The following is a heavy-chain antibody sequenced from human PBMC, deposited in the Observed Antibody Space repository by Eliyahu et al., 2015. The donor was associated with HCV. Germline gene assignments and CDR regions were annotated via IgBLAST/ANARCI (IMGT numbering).Heavy chain of an antibody. CDR2: IYYSGST. Sequence: QVQLQESGPGLVKPSQTLSLTCTXSGXSISXGGYSWXXXRXHPGKGLEWIGYIYYSGSTYYNPSLKSRVTISVDTSKNQFSLKLSSVTAADTAVYYCARNQRSDFWSGYFGVRPGAYNWFDPWGQGTLVTVSS. D-gene: IGHD3-3*01. V-gene: IGHV4-31*03. J-gene: IGHJ5*02. CDR3: ARNQRSDFWSGYFGVRPGAYNWFDP. CDR1: GXSISXGGYS.